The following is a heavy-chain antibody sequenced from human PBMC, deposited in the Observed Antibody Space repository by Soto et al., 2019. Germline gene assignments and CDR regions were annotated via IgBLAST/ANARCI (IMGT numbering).Heavy chain of an antibody. D-gene: IGHD2-2*01. CDR3: ARRCSSTSCYYYYYYYMDV. J-gene: IGHJ6*03. Sequence: PSETLSLTCTVSGGSISSSSYYWGWIRQPPGKGLEWIGSIYYSGSTYYNPSLKSRVTISVDTSKNQFSLKLSSVAAADTAVYYCARRCSSTSCYYYYYYYMDVWGKGTTVTVSS. CDR1: GGSISSSSYY. V-gene: IGHV4-39*01. CDR2: IYYSGST.